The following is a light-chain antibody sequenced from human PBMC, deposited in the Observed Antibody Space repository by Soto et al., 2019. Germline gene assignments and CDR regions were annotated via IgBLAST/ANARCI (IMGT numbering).Light chain of an antibody. Sequence: EIVLTQSPATLSLSPGERATLSCRASQSVGTSLAWYQQKPGQPPRLLISDASDRATGIPAKFSGGGSGTDFNITSSSLQPEDFATYYCQQLNSYPITFGQGTRLEIK. CDR3: QQLNSYPIT. CDR2: DAS. V-gene: IGKV3-11*01. J-gene: IGKJ5*01. CDR1: QSVGTS.